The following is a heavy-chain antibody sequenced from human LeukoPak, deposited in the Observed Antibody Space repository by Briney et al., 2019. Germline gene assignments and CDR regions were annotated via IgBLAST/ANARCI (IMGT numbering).Heavy chain of an antibody. J-gene: IGHJ3*02. D-gene: IGHD3/OR15-3a*01. Sequence: SETLSLTCTVSGDSFNSATFYWAWIRQSPGTGLELIGYTYNRGNTYYNPSLNSRVTISVGTSKNQFSLKLRSVTAADSAVYYCARDFWAATGAFEIWGQGASVTVSS. CDR3: ARDFWAATGAFEI. V-gene: IGHV4-61*01. CDR2: TYNRGNT. CDR1: GDSFNSATFY.